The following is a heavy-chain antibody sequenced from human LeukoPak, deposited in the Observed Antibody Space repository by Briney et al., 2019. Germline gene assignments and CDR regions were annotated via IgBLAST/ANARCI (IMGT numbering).Heavy chain of an antibody. CDR3: ARGLVVAATHNWFDP. V-gene: IGHV1-18*01. CDR1: GYSENFYG. D-gene: IGHD2-15*01. CDR2: ISAYNGNT. J-gene: IGHJ5*02. Sequence: ASVKVSCKTSGYSENFYGITWVRQVAGQGLEWMGWISAYNGNTNYAQKLQGRVTMTTDTSTSTAYMELRSLRSDDTAVYYCARGLVVAATHNWFDPWGQGTLVTVSS.